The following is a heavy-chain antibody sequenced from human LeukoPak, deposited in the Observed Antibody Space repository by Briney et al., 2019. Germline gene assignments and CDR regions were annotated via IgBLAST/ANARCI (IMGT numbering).Heavy chain of an antibody. J-gene: IGHJ4*02. D-gene: IGHD3-10*01. CDR1: GFTFSSYA. Sequence: GGSLRLSCAASGFTFSSYAMNWVRQAPGKGLEWVSTISDSGDATYYADSVKGRFTISRDNSKNTLYLQMNSLRAEGAAVYYCARRGSGTYFPFDYWGQGTLVTVSS. V-gene: IGHV3-23*01. CDR2: ISDSGDAT. CDR3: ARRGSGTYFPFDY.